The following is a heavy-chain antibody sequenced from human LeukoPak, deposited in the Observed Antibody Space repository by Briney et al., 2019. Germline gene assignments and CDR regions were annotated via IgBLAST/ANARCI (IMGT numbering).Heavy chain of an antibody. CDR2: IYYSGST. CDR3: ARDPSGSGWND. D-gene: IGHD6-19*01. J-gene: IGHJ4*02. CDR1: GGSISSGDYY. Sequence: SETLSLTCTVSGGSISSGDYYWSWIHQPPGKGLEWIGYIYYSGSTYYNPSLKSRVTISVDTSKNQFSLKLSSVTAADTAVYYCARDPSGSGWNDWGQGTLVTVSS. V-gene: IGHV4-30-4*08.